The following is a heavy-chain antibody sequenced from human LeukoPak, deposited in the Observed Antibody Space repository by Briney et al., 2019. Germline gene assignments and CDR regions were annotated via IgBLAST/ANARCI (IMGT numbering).Heavy chain of an antibody. D-gene: IGHD6-13*01. V-gene: IGHV3-9*03. J-gene: IGHJ4*02. CDR2: ISWNSGSI. Sequence: PGRSLRLSCAASGFTFDDYAMHWVRQAPGKGLEWVSGISWNSGSIGYADSVKGRFTISRDNAKNSLYLQMNSLRAEDMALYYCAKDPTAAGTFVFDYWGQGTLVTVSS. CDR3: AKDPTAAGTFVFDY. CDR1: GFTFDDYA.